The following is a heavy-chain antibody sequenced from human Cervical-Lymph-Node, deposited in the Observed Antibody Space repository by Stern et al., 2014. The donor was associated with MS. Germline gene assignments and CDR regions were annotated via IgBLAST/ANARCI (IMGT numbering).Heavy chain of an antibody. D-gene: IGHD2-15*01. CDR2: INPSGGNT. V-gene: IGHV1-46*01. CDR1: GYTFTSYY. CDR3: ARRECSGGSCYFDY. J-gene: IGHJ4*02. Sequence: VQLVESGAEVKQPGASVKVSCKASGYTFTSYYMHWVRQAPGQGLEWMGIINPSGGNTSYAQTFQGRVTMTRDNSTSTVYMELSSLRSEDTAVYYCARRECSGGSCYFDYWGQGTLVTVSS.